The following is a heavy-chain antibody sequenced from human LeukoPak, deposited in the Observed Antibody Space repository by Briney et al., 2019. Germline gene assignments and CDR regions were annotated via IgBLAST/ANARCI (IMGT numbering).Heavy chain of an antibody. CDR1: GYTFTGYY. J-gene: IGHJ4*02. Sequence: ASVKVSCKASGYTFTGYYMHWVRQAPGQGLEWMGWINPNSGGTNYAQKFQGRVTMTRDTSISTAYMELSRLRSDDTAVYYCARLYYDFWSGYYTWIYFDYWGQGTLVTVSS. D-gene: IGHD3-3*01. V-gene: IGHV1-2*02. CDR2: INPNSGGT. CDR3: ARLYYDFWSGYYTWIYFDY.